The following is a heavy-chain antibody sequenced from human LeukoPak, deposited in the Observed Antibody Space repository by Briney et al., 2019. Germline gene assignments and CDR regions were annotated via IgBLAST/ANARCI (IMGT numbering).Heavy chain of an antibody. CDR3: ARDSSGWYQDPLDY. CDR2: IYYSGST. CDR1: GGSISSSSYY. D-gene: IGHD6-19*01. V-gene: IGHV4-39*07. Sequence: KPSETLSLTCTVSGGSISSSSYYWGWIRQPPGKGLEWIGSIYYSGSTYYNPSLKSRVTISVDTSKNQFSLKLSSVTAADTAVYYCARDSSGWYQDPLDYWGQGTLVTVSS. J-gene: IGHJ4*02.